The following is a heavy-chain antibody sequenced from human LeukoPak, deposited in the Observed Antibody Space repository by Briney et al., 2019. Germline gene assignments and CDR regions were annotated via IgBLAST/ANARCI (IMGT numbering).Heavy chain of an antibody. Sequence: GGSLRLSCAASGFTFSNAWMSWVRQAPGKGLEWVVRIKSKTDGGTTDYAAPVKGRFTISRDDSKNTLYLQMNSLKTEDTAVYYWTTGPYYYGSGSYSFDYWGQGTLVTVSS. J-gene: IGHJ4*02. D-gene: IGHD3-10*01. CDR3: TTGPYYYGSGSYSFDY. CDR1: GFTFSNAW. CDR2: IKSKTDGGTT. V-gene: IGHV3-15*01.